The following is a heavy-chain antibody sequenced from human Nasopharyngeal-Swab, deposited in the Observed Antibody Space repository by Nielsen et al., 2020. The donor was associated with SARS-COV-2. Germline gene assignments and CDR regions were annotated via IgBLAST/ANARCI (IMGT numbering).Heavy chain of an antibody. J-gene: IGHJ4*02. D-gene: IGHD1-1*01. CDR3: VKNSGRDGGY. V-gene: IGHV3-11*03. CDR2: ISGGNGDS. CDR1: GFAFSDSY. Sequence: GESLKISCVASGFAFSDSYMSWIRQAPEKGLEWLSYISGGNGDSNYADSVKGRFTISRDNTKNALYLQMNSLRAEDTAVYYCVKNSGRDGGYWGQGTLVTVSS.